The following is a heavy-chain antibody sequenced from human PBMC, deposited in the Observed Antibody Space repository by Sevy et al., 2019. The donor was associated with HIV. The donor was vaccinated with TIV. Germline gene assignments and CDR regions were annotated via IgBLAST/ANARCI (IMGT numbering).Heavy chain of an antibody. CDR1: GDSFTSYW. Sequence: GESLKISCKGSGDSFTSYWIGWVRQMPGKGLEWMGIIYIGDSETRYSPSFQGQVTISADKSIKTAYLQWSSLKASDTAMYYCARHRSVGVAGLGYFDYWGQGTLVTVSS. J-gene: IGHJ4*02. CDR3: ARHRSVGVAGLGYFDY. D-gene: IGHD6-19*01. V-gene: IGHV5-51*01. CDR2: IYIGDSET.